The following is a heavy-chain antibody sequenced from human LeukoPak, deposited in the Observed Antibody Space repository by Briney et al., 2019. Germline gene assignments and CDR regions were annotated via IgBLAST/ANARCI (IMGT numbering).Heavy chain of an antibody. J-gene: IGHJ4*02. CDR1: GFTFSSYG. CDR3: AKDLDSSGYFPDY. CDR2: ISYDGSNK. Sequence: PGGSLRLSCAASGFTFSSYGMHWVRQAPGKGLEWVAVISYDGSNKYYADSVKGRFTISRDNSKNTLYLQMNSLRAEDTAVYYCAKDLDSSGYFPDYWGQGTLVTVSS. V-gene: IGHV3-30*18. D-gene: IGHD3-22*01.